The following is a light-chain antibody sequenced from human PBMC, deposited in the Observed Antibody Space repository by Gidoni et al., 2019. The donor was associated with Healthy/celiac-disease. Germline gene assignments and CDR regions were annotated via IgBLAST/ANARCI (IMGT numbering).Light chain of an antibody. J-gene: IGKJ2*01. V-gene: IGKV3-20*01. CDR2: GAS. Sequence: EIVLTQSPGTLSLSPGERATLSCRASQSVSSSYLAWYPQKPGQAPRLLISGASSRATGIPDRFSGSGSGTDFTLTISRLEPEEFAVYYCQQYGSSPYTFGQGTKLEIK. CDR1: QSVSSSY. CDR3: QQYGSSPYT.